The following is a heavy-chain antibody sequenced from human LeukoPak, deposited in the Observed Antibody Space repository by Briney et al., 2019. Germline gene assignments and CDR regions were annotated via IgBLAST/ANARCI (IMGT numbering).Heavy chain of an antibody. CDR1: GYTFTGYY. V-gene: IGHV1-2*02. CDR3: AREQYYDFWSGYYTGMAPRAFDI. Sequence: ASVKVSCKASGYTFTGYYMHWVRQAPGQGLEWMGWINPNSGGTNYAQKFRGRVTMTRDTSISTAYMELSRLRSDDTAVYYCAREQYYDFWSGYYTGMAPRAFDIWGQGTMVTVSS. CDR2: INPNSGGT. J-gene: IGHJ3*02. D-gene: IGHD3-3*01.